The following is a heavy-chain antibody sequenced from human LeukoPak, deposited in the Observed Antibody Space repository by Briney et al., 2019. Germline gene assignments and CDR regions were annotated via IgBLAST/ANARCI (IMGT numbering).Heavy chain of an antibody. Sequence: SETLSLTCAVSGGSISSSNWWSWIRQPPGKGLEWIGEINHSGSTNYNPSLKSRVTISVDTSKNQFSLKLSSVTAADTAVYYCARGKEVNWFDPWGQGTLVTVSS. V-gene: IGHV4-4*02. CDR3: ARGKEVNWFDP. CDR2: INHSGST. CDR1: GGSISSSNW. J-gene: IGHJ5*02.